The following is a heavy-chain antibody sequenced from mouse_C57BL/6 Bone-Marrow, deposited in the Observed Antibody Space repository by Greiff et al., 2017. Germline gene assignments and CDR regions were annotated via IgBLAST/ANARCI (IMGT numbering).Heavy chain of an antibody. CDR2: INPSSGYT. CDR3: ARKQLRLRYYFDY. V-gene: IGHV1-4*01. Sequence: QVTLKESGAELARPGASVKMSCKASGYTFTSYTMHWVKQRPGQGLEWIGDINPSSGYTKYNQKFKDKATLTADKSSSTAYMQLSSLTSEDSAVYYCARKQLRLRYYFDYWGQGTTLTVSS. J-gene: IGHJ2*01. D-gene: IGHD3-2*02. CDR1: GYTFTSYT.